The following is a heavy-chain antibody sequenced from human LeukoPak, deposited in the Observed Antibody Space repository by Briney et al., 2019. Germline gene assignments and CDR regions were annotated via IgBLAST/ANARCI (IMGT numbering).Heavy chain of an antibody. V-gene: IGHV3-30-3*01. J-gene: IGHJ1*01. Sequence: PPGRSLRLSCAASGFTFSSYAMHWVRQAPGKGLEWVAVISYDGSNKYYADSVKGRFTISRDNSKNTLYLQMNSLRADDTAVYYCAKGGVPMATSLIHHCGQGTLVIVSS. D-gene: IGHD5-12*01. CDR1: GFTFSSYA. CDR2: ISYDGSNK. CDR3: AKGGVPMATSLIHH.